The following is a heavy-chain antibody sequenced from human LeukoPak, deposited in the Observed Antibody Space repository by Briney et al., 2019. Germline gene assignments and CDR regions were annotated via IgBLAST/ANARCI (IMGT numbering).Heavy chain of an antibody. V-gene: IGHV3-23*01. CDR1: GFTFSSYG. D-gene: IGHD3-3*01. CDR2: ISGSGGST. Sequence: PGGSLRLSCAASGFTFSSYGMSWVRQAPGRGLEWVSAISGSGGSTYYADSVKGRFTISRDNSKNTLYLQMNSLRAEDTAVYYCAKDLSDYDFWSGYREGGKFDIWGQGTMVTVSS. CDR3: AKDLSDYDFWSGYREGGKFDI. J-gene: IGHJ3*02.